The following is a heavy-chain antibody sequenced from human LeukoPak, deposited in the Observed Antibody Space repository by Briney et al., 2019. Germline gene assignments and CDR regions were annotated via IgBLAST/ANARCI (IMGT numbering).Heavy chain of an antibody. V-gene: IGHV3-7*01. J-gene: IGHJ4*02. CDR3: AREGSAWADF. Sequence: GGSLRLSCAASGFTFDTFWMGWVRQAPGKGLEWVANIHKAGSEEYYVGSVKGRLTISRDNVKKSLYLQMNSLRADDTGVYYCAREGSAWADFWGQGTPVSVSS. CDR2: IHKAGSEE. D-gene: IGHD3-10*01. CDR1: GFTFDTFW.